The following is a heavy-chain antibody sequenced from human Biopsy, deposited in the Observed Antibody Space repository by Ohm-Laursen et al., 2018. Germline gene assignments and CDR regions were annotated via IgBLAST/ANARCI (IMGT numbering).Heavy chain of an antibody. J-gene: IGHJ4*02. CDR3: ATDGAGSYNEN. D-gene: IGHD3-10*01. CDR2: ISGSGVTK. Sequence: SLRLSCTASGFTFGDYYMSWIRQAPGKGLEWLSYISGSGVTKMYADSVKGRFTVSRDNAKNSLYLEMNNLIVEDTAVHYCATDGAGSYNENWGQGTLVSVSS. V-gene: IGHV3-11*01. CDR1: GFTFGDYY.